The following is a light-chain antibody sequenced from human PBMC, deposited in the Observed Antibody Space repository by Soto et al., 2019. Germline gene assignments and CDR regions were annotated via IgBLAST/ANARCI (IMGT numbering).Light chain of an antibody. CDR3: QQYYGTPPYT. Sequence: ETLLTQSPGTLSLSPGERATLSCRASETLGRNYLAWYQQKPGQAPRLLIHRIYIRAAGIPDRFSGSASGTDFTLTISRLEPDDFAMYYCQQYYGTPPYTFGQGTKLEIK. V-gene: IGKV3-20*01. J-gene: IGKJ2*01. CDR2: RIY. CDR1: ETLGRNY.